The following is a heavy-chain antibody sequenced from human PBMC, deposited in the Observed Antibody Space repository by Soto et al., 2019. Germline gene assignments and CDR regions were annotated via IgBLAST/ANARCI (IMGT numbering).Heavy chain of an antibody. CDR2: IIPMIGAT. Sequence: QVQLVQSGSEVKKPGSSVKVSCKASGGTFSDFTLSWLRQAPGRGLEWMGGIIPMIGATNNAQKLKGRLTITADKATGTVYMELNSLRSDDTAVYYCARYWSAGTLYGAFDIWGQGTEVTVSP. D-gene: IGHD2-15*01. CDR3: ARYWSAGTLYGAFDI. CDR1: GGTFSDFT. V-gene: IGHV1-69*06. J-gene: IGHJ3*02.